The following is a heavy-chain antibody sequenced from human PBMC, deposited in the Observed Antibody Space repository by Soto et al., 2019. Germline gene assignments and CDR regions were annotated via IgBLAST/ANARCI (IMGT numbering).Heavy chain of an antibody. J-gene: IGHJ1*01. CDR2: IIHILGIT. CDR1: GGTFSGYA. D-gene: IGHD1-20*01. CDR3: ARDPRSITGTTSSEDVQH. V-gene: IGHV1-69*01. Sequence: QAQLMQSGAEVKKPGSSVKVSCKASGGTFSGYAINWVRQAPGQGLEWMGGIIHILGITDYGQKFQGRLTIAADEATGTAYMDPRGLGSEDTAVYYCARDPRSITGTTSSEDVQHWGHGTLVSVSS.